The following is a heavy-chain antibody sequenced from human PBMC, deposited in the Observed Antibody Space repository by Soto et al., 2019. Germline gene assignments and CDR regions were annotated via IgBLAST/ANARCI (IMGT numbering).Heavy chain of an antibody. CDR1: GGTFSSYA. V-gene: IGHV1-69*12. CDR2: IIPIFGTA. D-gene: IGHD2-21*01. CDR3: ARLNSILGGYYFDY. Sequence: QVQLVQSGAEVKKPGSSVKVSCKASGGTFSSYAISWVRQAPGQGLEWMGGIIPIFGTANYAQKCQGRVTITADESTSTAYMELSSLRSEDTAVYYCARLNSILGGYYFDYWGQGTLVTVSS. J-gene: IGHJ4*02.